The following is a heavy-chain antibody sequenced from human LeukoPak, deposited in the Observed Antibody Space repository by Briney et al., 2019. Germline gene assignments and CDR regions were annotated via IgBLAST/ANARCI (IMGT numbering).Heavy chain of an antibody. CDR2: ISYDGSNK. CDR1: GFTFSSYG. CDR3: AKDQPDIVVVVAATPNWFDP. D-gene: IGHD2-15*01. J-gene: IGHJ5*02. Sequence: HSGGSLRLSCAASGFTFSSYGMHWVRQAPSKGLEWVAVISYDGSNKYYADSVKGRLTISRDNSKNTLYLQLNSLRAEDMAVYYCAKDQPDIVVVVAATPNWFDPWGQGTLVTVSS. V-gene: IGHV3-30*18.